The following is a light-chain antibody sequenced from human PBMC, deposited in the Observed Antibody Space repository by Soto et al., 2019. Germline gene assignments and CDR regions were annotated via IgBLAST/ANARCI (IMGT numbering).Light chain of an antibody. CDR2: AAS. J-gene: IGKJ1*01. Sequence: DIQMTQSPSSLSASVRDRVTITCRASQSISSSLNWYQQKPGKAPKLLIYAASSLQSGVPSRFSGSGSGTDFTLTISSLQPEDFATYYCQQSYSTPRTFGQGTKVE. CDR3: QQSYSTPRT. V-gene: IGKV1-39*01. CDR1: QSISSS.